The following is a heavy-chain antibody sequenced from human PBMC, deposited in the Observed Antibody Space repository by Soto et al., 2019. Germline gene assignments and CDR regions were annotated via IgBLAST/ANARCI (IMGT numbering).Heavy chain of an antibody. CDR3: LKFCAIVVAGPGSSFDY. J-gene: IGHJ4*02. CDR1: GFTFSSYA. Sequence: PGGSLRLSCAASGFTFSSYAMSWVRQAPGKGLEWVSAISGSGGSTYYADSVKGRFTISRDNSKNTLYLQMNSLRAEDTAVYYCLKFCAIVVAGPGSSFDYWGQGPLGTVSS. CDR2: ISGSGGST. V-gene: IGHV3-23*01. D-gene: IGHD6-19*01.